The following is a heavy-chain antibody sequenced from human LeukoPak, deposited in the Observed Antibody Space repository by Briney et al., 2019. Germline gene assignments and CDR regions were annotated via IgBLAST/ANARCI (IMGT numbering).Heavy chain of an antibody. CDR1: GYSFATYW. V-gene: IGHV5-51*01. J-gene: IGHJ4*02. Sequence: GESLKISCKGSGYSFATYWIGWVRPMPRKGLEWVGIIYPGDSDTRYSPSFQGQVTISADKSISTAFLQWSSLKASDTAIYYCARRGYCGGDCYSDYWGQGTLVTVSS. CDR2: IYPGDSDT. CDR3: ARRGYCGGDCYSDY. D-gene: IGHD2-21*01.